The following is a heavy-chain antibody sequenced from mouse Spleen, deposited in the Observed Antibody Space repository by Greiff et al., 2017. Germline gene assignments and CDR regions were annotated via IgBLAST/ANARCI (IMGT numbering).Heavy chain of an antibody. V-gene: IGHV1-82*01. Sequence: VKLMESGPELVKPGASVKISCKASGYAFSSSWMNWVKQRPGKGLEWIGRIYPGDGDTNYNGKFKGKATLTADKSSSTAYMQLSSLTSEDSAVYFCARGTTATAYWGQGTLVTVSA. CDR2: IYPGDGDT. CDR3: ARGTTATAY. J-gene: IGHJ3*01. CDR1: GYAFSSSW. D-gene: IGHD1-2*01.